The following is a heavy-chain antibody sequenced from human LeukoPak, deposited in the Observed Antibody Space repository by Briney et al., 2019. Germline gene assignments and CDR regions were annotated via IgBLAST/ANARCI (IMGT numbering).Heavy chain of an antibody. V-gene: IGHV3-74*01. Sequence: GGSLRLSCAPSGFTFIRKLWHWVRQAPGRGRVWVSRIKSDGSSTNYADSVNGRFTKSRDNAKNTLYLQMNSLRADDTAVYYCARDGYKSDFGDYWGQGTLVTVSS. CDR3: ARDGYKSDFGDY. CDR2: IKSDGSST. J-gene: IGHJ4*02. CDR1: GFTFIRKL. D-gene: IGHD5-24*01.